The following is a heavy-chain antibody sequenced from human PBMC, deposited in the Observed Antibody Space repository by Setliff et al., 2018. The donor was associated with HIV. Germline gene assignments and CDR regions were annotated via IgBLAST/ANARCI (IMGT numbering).Heavy chain of an antibody. D-gene: IGHD3-10*01. CDR3: TRAIITMNRGVIALDS. CDR1: GFTSGDYA. J-gene: IGHJ4*02. V-gene: IGHV3-49*04. CDR2: IRSKPYGGTS. Sequence: GGSLRLSCSASGFTSGDYAMSWVRQAPGKGLEWVGFIRSKPYGGTSEYAASVKDRFTISRDDSKSIAYLQMNSLKTEDTAVYYCTRAIITMNRGVIALDSWGRGALVTVSS.